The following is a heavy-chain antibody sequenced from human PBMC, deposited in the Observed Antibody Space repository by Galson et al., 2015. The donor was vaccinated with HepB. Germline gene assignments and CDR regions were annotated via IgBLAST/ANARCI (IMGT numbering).Heavy chain of an antibody. V-gene: IGHV6-1*01. Sequence: CAISGDSVSSNGAAWNWIRQSPSRGLEWLGRTYYRSKWYYGYAVSVKSRITINPDTSKNQFSLHLNSVTPGDTAVYYCARSAGDLDYWGQGTLVTVSS. J-gene: IGHJ4*02. CDR3: ARSAGDLDY. CDR2: TYYRSKWYY. CDR1: GDSVSSNGAA. D-gene: IGHD7-27*01.